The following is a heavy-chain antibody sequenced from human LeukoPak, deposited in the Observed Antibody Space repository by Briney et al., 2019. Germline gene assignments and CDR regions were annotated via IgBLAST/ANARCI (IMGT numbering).Heavy chain of an antibody. V-gene: IGHV1-2*02. D-gene: IGHD5-24*01. CDR1: GCTFTAFY. Sequence: GASVKVSCKAPGCTFTAFYIHWVRQAPRQGLEWMGWINPKSGGTNYAQKFQGRVTMTRDTSISTAYLDLSRLRSDDTAVYYCAKEADGYNYWGQGTLVTVSS. J-gene: IGHJ4*02. CDR3: AKEADGYNY. CDR2: INPKSGGT.